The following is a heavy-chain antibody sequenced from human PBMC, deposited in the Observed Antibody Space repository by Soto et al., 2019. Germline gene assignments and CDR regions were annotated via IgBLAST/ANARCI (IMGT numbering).Heavy chain of an antibody. CDR2: INHSGST. CDR1: GGSFSGYY. V-gene: IGHV4-34*01. Sequence: QVQLQQWGAGLLKPSATLSLTCAVYGGSFSGYYWSWIRQSPGKGLEWIGEINHSGSTNYTPSLKSRVTISVDTPKNQVSLKLSSVTAADTAVYYCARTTAFVSGTYPPAHFDYWGQGTRVTVSS. J-gene: IGHJ4*02. D-gene: IGHD3-16*01. CDR3: ARTTAFVSGTYPPAHFDY.